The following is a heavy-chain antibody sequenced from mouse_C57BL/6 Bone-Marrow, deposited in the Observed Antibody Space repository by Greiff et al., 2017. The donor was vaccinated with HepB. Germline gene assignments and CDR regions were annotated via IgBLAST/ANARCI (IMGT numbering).Heavy chain of an antibody. CDR1: GYTFTSYW. V-gene: IGHV1-52*01. CDR3: ARQRLYDYWYFDV. Sequence: QVQLKQPGAELVRPGSSVKLSCKASGYTFTSYWMHWVKQRPIQGLEWIGNIDPSDSETHYNQKFKDKATLTVDKSSSTAYMQLSSLTSEDSAVYYCARQRLYDYWYFDVWGTGTTVTVSS. CDR2: IDPSDSET. D-gene: IGHD2-3*01. J-gene: IGHJ1*03.